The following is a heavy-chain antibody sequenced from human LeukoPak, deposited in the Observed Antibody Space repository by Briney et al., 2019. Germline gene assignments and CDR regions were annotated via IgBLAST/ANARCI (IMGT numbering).Heavy chain of an antibody. CDR3: ARANNYDSSGYYFDY. D-gene: IGHD3-22*01. J-gene: IGHJ4*02. CDR1: GFIFSSYS. V-gene: IGHV3-21*01. Sequence: PGGSLRLSCAASGFIFSSYSMTWVRQAPGKGLEWVSSISSSSSYIYYADSVKGRFTISRDNAKHSLYLQMNSLRAEDTAVYYCARANNYDSSGYYFDYWGQGTLVTVSS. CDR2: ISSSSSYI.